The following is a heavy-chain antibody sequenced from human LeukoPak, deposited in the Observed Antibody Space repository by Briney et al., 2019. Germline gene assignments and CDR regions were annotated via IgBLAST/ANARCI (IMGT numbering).Heavy chain of an antibody. D-gene: IGHD6-19*01. V-gene: IGHV3-23*01. CDR3: ACTSGWYGY. Sequence: GGSLRLSCAASAFTFSSYAMSWVRQAPGKGLEWVSAITTSGGSTSYADSVKGRFTISRDNSKNTLYLQMNSLRAEDTAVYYCACTSGWYGYWGQGTLVTVSS. CDR1: AFTFSSYA. CDR2: ITTSGGST. J-gene: IGHJ4*02.